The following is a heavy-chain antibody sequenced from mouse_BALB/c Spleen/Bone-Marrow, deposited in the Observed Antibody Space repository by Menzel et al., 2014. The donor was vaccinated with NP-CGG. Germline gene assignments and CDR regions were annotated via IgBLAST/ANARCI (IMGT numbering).Heavy chain of an antibody. V-gene: IGHV5-12-2*01. J-gene: IGHJ2*01. CDR1: GFTFSSYT. Sequence: EVKLMESGGGLVQPGGSLKLSCAASGFTFSSYTMSWVRQTPEKRLEWVAYISNGGGSTYYPDTVKGRFTISRDNAKNTLYLQMSSLKSEDTAMYYCARRSVATYYFDYWGQGTTLTVSS. CDR3: ARRSVATYYFDY. D-gene: IGHD1-2*01. CDR2: ISNGGGST.